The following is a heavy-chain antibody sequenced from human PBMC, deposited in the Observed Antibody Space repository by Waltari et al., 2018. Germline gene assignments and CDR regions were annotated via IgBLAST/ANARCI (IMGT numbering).Heavy chain of an antibody. J-gene: IGHJ3*01. CDR1: GVSITSNNHY. V-gene: IGHV4-39*01. CDR3: ATYIGASVGTAAFDV. CDR2: VSYSGTT. D-gene: IGHD5-12*01. Sequence: QLQLQESGPRWVRPSETLSPISPVSGVSITSNNHYWAWVRQSPGQGLEWFGTVSYSGTTYISPSLKSRVSVSRDTSKNQVSLILGSVTAADMAVYYCATYIGASVGTAAFDVWGQGTMVTVSS.